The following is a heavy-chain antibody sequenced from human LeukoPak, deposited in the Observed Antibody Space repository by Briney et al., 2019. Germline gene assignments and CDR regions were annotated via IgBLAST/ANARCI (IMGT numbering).Heavy chain of an antibody. Sequence: SETLSLTCTVSGGSISSYYWGRIRQPPGKGLEWIGSIYHSGSTYYNPSLKSRVTISVDTSKNQFSLKLSSVTAADTAVYYCARLFQGRGDYWGQGTLVTVSS. V-gene: IGHV4-38-2*02. J-gene: IGHJ4*02. CDR2: IYHSGST. D-gene: IGHD3-10*01. CDR3: ARLFQGRGDY. CDR1: GGSISSYY.